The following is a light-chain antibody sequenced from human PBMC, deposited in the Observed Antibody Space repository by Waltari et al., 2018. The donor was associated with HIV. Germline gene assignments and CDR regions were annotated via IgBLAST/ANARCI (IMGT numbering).Light chain of an antibody. V-gene: IGKV4-1*01. J-gene: IGKJ2*01. CDR2: WAS. CDR3: QQYFSHPYT. CDR1: QGVFYTSNKKNY. Sequence: DIVMTQSPDSLAVSLGERATLSCKPSQGVFYTSNKKNYIAWYQQKAGQPPTLLFFWASTRESGLPDRFSGSGSGTDFTLTISSLQPEDVAVYYCQQYFSHPYTFGRGTKLEIK.